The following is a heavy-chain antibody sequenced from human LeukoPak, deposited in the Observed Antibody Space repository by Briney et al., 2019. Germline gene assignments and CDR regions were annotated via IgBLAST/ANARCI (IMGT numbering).Heavy chain of an antibody. V-gene: IGHV1-18*01. J-gene: IGHJ6*02. CDR2: ISAYNGNT. D-gene: IGHD3-9*01. CDR1: GYAFTSYG. Sequence: ASVKVSCKASGYAFTSYGISWARQAPGQGLEWMGWISAYNGNTNYAQKLQGRVTMTTDTSTSTAYMELRSLRSDDTAVYYCARSRYFDWLLSYYYYYGMDVWGQGTTVTVSS. CDR3: ARSRYFDWLLSYYYYYGMDV.